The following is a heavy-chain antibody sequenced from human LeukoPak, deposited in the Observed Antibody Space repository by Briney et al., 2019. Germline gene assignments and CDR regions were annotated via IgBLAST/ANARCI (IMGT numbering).Heavy chain of an antibody. Sequence: PSETLSLTCTVSGASISSNSWSWIRQPPGKELEWIGNVDDGGSTFYNPSLKRRLIISVDTTKKHFSLKLTSVTAADTAAYYCTRCTGMYFDYWGQGILVTVSS. CDR2: VDDGGST. CDR3: TRCTGMYFDY. CDR1: GASISSNS. D-gene: IGHD1-1*01. V-gene: IGHV4-59*05. J-gene: IGHJ4*02.